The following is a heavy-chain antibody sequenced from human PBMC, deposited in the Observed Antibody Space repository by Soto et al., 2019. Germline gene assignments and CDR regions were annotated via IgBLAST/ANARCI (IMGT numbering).Heavy chain of an antibody. D-gene: IGHD4-17*01. Sequence: PSETTSLTCNFSACCVCSYWWLRIRHPAGKGLEWIGRIYTSGSTNYNPSLKSRVTMSVDTSKNQFSLKLTSVTAADTAVYFCARATRDYGDYGYFDPWGQGPMVTCSS. V-gene: IGHV4-4*07. CDR1: ACCVCSYW. CDR3: ARATRDYGDYGYFDP. J-gene: IGHJ4*02. CDR2: IYTSGST.